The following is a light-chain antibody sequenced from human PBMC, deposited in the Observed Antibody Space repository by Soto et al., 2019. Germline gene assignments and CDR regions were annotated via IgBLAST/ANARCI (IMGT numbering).Light chain of an antibody. CDR1: QSLSSY. J-gene: IGKJ1*01. V-gene: IGKV3-20*01. CDR2: GAS. CDR3: QQYGSQPQT. Sequence: TQSPATLSVSAGERATLSCWASQSLSSYLAWYQQKPGQAPRLLIYGASSRATGIPDRFSGSGSGTDFTLTISRLEPEDFALYYCQQYGSQPQTFGQGTKVDIK.